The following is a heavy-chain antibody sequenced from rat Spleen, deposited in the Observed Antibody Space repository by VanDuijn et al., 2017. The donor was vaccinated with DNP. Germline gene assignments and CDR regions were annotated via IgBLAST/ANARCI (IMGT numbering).Heavy chain of an antibody. CDR1: GFTFSDYN. Sequence: EVQLVESGGGLVQPGRSLKLSCAASGFTFSDYNMAWVRQAPKKGLEWVATIIYDGSRTYYRDSVKGRFTISRDNAKSTLYLQMDSLRSEDTATYYCATPLTGTYYAMDAWGQGTSVTVSS. CDR2: IIYDGSRT. J-gene: IGHJ4*01. V-gene: IGHV5S10*01. CDR3: ATPLTGTYYAMDA. D-gene: IGHD5-1*01.